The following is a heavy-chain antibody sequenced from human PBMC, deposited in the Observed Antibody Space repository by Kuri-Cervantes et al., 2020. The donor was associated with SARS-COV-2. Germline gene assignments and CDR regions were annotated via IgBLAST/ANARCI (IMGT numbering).Heavy chain of an antibody. CDR2: ISSSSSYI. J-gene: IGHJ4*02. D-gene: IGHD3-22*01. CDR1: GFTFSSYS. Sequence: LSLTCAASGFTFSSYSMNWVRQAPGKGLEWVSSISSSSSYIYYADSVKGRFTISRDNAKNSLYLQMNSLRAEDTAVYYCASGYSIDYWGQGTLVTVSS. CDR3: ASGYSIDY. V-gene: IGHV3-21*01.